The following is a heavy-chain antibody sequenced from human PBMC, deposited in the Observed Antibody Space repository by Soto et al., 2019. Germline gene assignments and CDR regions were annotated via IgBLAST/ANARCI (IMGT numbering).Heavy chain of an antibody. CDR3: ARPTTIFGVVPGDY. CDR1: GFSFSNHW. D-gene: IGHD3-3*01. CDR2: IKEDGSEK. V-gene: IGHV3-7*01. J-gene: IGHJ4*02. Sequence: GGSLRLSCAASGFSFSNHWMSWVRQTPGKGLEWVANIKEDGSEKYYVDSVKGRFTISRDNAKNSLYLQMNSLRDEDTAVYYCARPTTIFGVVPGDYWGQGTLVTVSS.